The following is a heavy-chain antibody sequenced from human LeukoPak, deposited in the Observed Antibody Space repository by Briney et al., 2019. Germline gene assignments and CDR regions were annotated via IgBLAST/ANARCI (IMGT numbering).Heavy chain of an antibody. V-gene: IGHV3-21*01. CDR2: ISSSSSYI. Sequence: PGGSLRLSCAASGFTFNTYSMNWVRQAPGKGLEWVSSISSSSSYIYYADSVKGRFTISRDNAKNSLYLQMNSLRAEDTAVYYCARDRYSQVLRYFDWLPVTSYLDPWGQGTLVTVSS. D-gene: IGHD3-9*01. CDR3: ARDRYSQVLRYFDWLPVTSYLDP. CDR1: GFTFNTYS. J-gene: IGHJ5*02.